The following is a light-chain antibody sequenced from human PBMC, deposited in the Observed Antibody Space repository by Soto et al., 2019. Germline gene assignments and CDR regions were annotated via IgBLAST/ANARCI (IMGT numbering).Light chain of an antibody. CDR1: QTLSSW. Sequence: DIQMTQSPSPLSKSVGDRVTITCRASQTLSSWLAWYQQKTGKTPKLLIYDVSSLESGVPSRFSGSGSGTEFTFTISSLQPDDFATYYCQQYNSYSRTFGGGTKVDIK. CDR3: QQYNSYSRT. J-gene: IGKJ4*01. V-gene: IGKV1-5*01. CDR2: DVS.